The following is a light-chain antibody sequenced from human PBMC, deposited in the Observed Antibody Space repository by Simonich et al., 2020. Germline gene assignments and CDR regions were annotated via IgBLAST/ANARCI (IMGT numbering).Light chain of an antibody. Sequence: QSALTQPASVSGSPGQSITISCTGTSSDVGGYNLVSWYQQHPGKDPKLIIYEGRTRPSGVSNRFSGSKSGNTASLTISGLQAEDEADYYCCSYSGSSTYVVFGGGTKLTVL. CDR2: EGR. J-gene: IGLJ2*01. CDR1: SSDVGGYNL. CDR3: CSYSGSSTYVV. V-gene: IGLV2-23*01.